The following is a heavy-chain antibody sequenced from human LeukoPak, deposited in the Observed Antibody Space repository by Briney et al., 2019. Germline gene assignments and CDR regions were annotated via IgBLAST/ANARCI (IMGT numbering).Heavy chain of an antibody. CDR3: ARGRGPLRVEFGD. J-gene: IGHJ4*02. CDR2: IYSGGST. D-gene: IGHD3-16*01. CDR1: GGSLSSHY. V-gene: IGHV4-4*09. Sequence: SETLSLTCNVSGGSLSSHYCSWIRQAPGQGLEWIGFIYSGGSTTYNPSLKSRVSISADTSKHQFSLKMTSLTAADTAVYYCARGRGPLRVEFGDWGQGALVTVSS.